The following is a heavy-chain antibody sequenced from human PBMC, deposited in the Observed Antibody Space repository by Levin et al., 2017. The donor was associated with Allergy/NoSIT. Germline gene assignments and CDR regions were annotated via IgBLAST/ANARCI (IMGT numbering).Heavy chain of an antibody. J-gene: IGHJ6*02. CDR2: IIPIFGTA. CDR3: ARAIVATIEPYYYGMDV. Sequence: SVKVSCKASGGTFSSYAISWVRQAPGQGLEWMGGIIPIFGTANYAQKFQGRVTITADESTSTAYMELSSLRSEDTAVYYCARAIVATIEPYYYGMDVWGQGTTVTVSS. V-gene: IGHV1-69*13. D-gene: IGHD5-12*01. CDR1: GGTFSSYA.